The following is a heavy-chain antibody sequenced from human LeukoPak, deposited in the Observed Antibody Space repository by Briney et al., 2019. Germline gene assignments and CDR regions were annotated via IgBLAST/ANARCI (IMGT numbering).Heavy chain of an antibody. V-gene: IGHV4-34*01. Sequence: KPSETLSLTCAVYGGSFSGYYWSWIRQPPGKGLEWIGEINHSGSTNYNPSLKSRVTISVDTSKNQFSLKLSSVTAADTAVYYCARGLRDIVVVPAAMRGGYNWFDPWGQGTLVTVSS. CDR3: ARGLRDIVVVPAAMRGGYNWFDP. J-gene: IGHJ5*02. CDR1: GGSFSGYY. D-gene: IGHD2-2*01. CDR2: INHSGST.